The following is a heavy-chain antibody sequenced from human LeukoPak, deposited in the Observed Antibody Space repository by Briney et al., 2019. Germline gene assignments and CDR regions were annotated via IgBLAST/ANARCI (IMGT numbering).Heavy chain of an antibody. V-gene: IGHV3-30*02. CDR1: GFIFSTYG. Sequence: GGALSLSCAASGFIFSTYGMHWVRQAPGKGLEGVAFIQFDASNEFYADSVKGRFTISRDNTKNTLYLQMNSLRADDTSVYYCAKDQQLQPFHYWGQGTLVTVSS. CDR2: IQFDASNE. CDR3: AKDQQLQPFHY. J-gene: IGHJ4*02. D-gene: IGHD2-2*01.